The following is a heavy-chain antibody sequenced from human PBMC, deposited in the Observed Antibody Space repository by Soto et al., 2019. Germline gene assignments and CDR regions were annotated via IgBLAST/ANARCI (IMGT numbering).Heavy chain of an antibody. CDR2: ISYDGSNK. J-gene: IGHJ6*02. CDR1: GFTFSSYA. D-gene: IGHD5-18*01. Sequence: PGGSLRLSCAASGFTFSSYAMHWVRQAPGKGLEWVAVISYDGSNKYYADSVKGRFTISRDNSKNTLYLQMNSLRAEDTAVCYCARDRTAMANYYYGMDVWGQGTTVTVSS. V-gene: IGHV3-30-3*01. CDR3: ARDRTAMANYYYGMDV.